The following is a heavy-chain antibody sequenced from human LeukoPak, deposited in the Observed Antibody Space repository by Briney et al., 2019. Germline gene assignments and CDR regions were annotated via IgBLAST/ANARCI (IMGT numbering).Heavy chain of an antibody. CDR1: GGSINSGDYY. Sequence: SQTLSLTCTVSGGSINSGDYYWTWIRQPPGKGLEWIGYIYSSGITYYNPSLKSRLTISVDTSKNQFSLKLSSVTAADTAVYYCARVLPNALSFRHWGQGTLVTVSS. CDR3: ARVLPNALSFRH. V-gene: IGHV4-30-4*01. D-gene: IGHD2-15*01. J-gene: IGHJ1*01. CDR2: IYSSGIT.